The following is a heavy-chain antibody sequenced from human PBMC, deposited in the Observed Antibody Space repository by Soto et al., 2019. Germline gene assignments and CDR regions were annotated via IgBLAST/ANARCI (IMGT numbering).Heavy chain of an antibody. CDR3: ATRTLWFGELLLTPYYYYGMDV. CDR2: FDPEDGET. V-gene: IGHV1-24*01. J-gene: IGHJ6*02. Sequence: ASVKVSCKVSGYTLTELSMHWLRQSAGKGLEWMGGFDPEDGETIYAQKFQGRVTMTEDTSTDTAYMELGSLRSEDTAVYYCATRTLWFGELLLTPYYYYGMDVWGQGTTVTVSS. CDR1: GYTLTELS. D-gene: IGHD3-10*01.